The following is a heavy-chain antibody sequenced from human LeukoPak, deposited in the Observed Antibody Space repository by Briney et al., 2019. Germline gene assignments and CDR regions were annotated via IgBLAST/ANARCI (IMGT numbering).Heavy chain of an antibody. D-gene: IGHD5-18*01. CDR2: INHSGST. CDR1: GGSFSGYY. Sequence: SETLSLTCAVYGGSFSGYYWSWIRQPPGKGLEWIGEINHSGSTNYNPSLKSRVTISVDTSKNQVSLKLSSVTAADTAVYYCARHSVDTAGDYWGQGTLVTVSS. V-gene: IGHV4-34*01. J-gene: IGHJ4*02. CDR3: ARHSVDTAGDY.